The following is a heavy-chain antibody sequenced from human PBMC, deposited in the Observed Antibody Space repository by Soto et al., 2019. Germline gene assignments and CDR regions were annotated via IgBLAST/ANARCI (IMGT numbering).Heavy chain of an antibody. J-gene: IGHJ5*02. CDR1: GFTFSSYS. Sequence: LRLSCAASGFTFSSYSMNWVRQAPGKGLEWVSYISFSSTTIYYADSVKGRFTISRDNAKNSLYLQMNGLRAEDTAVYYCARDNGIAGSFDPWGQGTLVTVSS. V-gene: IGHV3-48*04. CDR3: ARDNGIAGSFDP. CDR2: ISFSSTTI.